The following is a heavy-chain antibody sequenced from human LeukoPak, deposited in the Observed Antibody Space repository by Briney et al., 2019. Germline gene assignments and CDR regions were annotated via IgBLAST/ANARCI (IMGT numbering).Heavy chain of an antibody. V-gene: IGHV4-34*01. CDR2: INHSGSP. CDR1: GGSFSGYY. Sequence: SETLSLTCAVYGGSFSGYYWSWIRQPPGKGLEWIGEINHSGSPNYNPSLKSRVTISVDTSKNQFSLKLSSVTAADTAVYYCARVSSSPILRFLEWFVDYWGQGTLVTVSS. CDR3: ARVSSSPILRFLEWFVDY. J-gene: IGHJ4*02. D-gene: IGHD3-3*01.